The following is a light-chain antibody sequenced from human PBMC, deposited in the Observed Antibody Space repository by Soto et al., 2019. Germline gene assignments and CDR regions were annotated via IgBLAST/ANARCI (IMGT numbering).Light chain of an antibody. CDR3: QSYDSSLSGSHYVV. CDR1: SSNIGAGYD. CDR2: GNS. J-gene: IGLJ2*01. Sequence: QSVLTQPPSVSGAPGQRVTISCTGSSSNIGAGYDVHWYQQLPGTAPKLLIYGNSNRPSGVPDRFSGSKSGTSASLAITGLQAEDEADYYCQSYDSSLSGSHYVVFGGGTKVTVL. V-gene: IGLV1-40*01.